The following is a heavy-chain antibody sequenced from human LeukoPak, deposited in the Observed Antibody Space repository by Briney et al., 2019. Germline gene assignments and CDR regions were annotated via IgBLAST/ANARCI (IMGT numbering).Heavy chain of an antibody. Sequence: PGGSPRLSCAASGFAFSSYSMNWVRQAPGRGLEWISYISSGSRTIYYADSVEGRFTISRDNGKNSLYLLLNSLRADDMAVYFCARESITGHRDFDYWGQGTLITVSS. CDR3: ARESITGHRDFDY. CDR2: ISSGSRTI. J-gene: IGHJ4*02. D-gene: IGHD1-20*01. CDR1: GFAFSSYS. V-gene: IGHV3-48*01.